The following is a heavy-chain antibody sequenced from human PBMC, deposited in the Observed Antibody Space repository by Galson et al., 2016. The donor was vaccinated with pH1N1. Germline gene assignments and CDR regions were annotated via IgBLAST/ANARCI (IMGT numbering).Heavy chain of an antibody. CDR2: IIAIFGTA. J-gene: IGHJ4*02. D-gene: IGHD3-10*01. Sequence: SVKVSCKASGGIFRSNAISWVRQAPGQGLEWMGGIIAIFGTAKYAQKFQGRVTITTDESTSTVYMELSSLRSEDTAVYYCARDRYYYDSGNFDYWGQGTLVTASS. CDR1: GGIFRSNA. V-gene: IGHV1-69*05. CDR3: ARDRYYYDSGNFDY.